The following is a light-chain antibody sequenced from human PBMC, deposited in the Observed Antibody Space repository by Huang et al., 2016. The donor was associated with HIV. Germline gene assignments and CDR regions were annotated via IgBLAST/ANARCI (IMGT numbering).Light chain of an antibody. J-gene: IGKJ5*01. CDR2: DAF. CDR1: QSVSTY. CDR3: QHHGNWPET. Sequence: EIVLTQSPATLSLSPGERATLSCRASQSVSTYVAWYQQKPGQAPRLLIYDAFKRATDSPARCSGSGSGTDFSLTISSLEPEDSATYYCQHHGNWPETFGQGTRLEIK. V-gene: IGKV3-11*01.